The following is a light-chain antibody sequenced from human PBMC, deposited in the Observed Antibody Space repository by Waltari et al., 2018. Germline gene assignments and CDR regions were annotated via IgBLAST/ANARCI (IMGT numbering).Light chain of an antibody. J-gene: IGLJ2*01. V-gene: IGLV3-25*03. Sequence: SYELTQPPSVSVSPGQTATITCSGDLLPHQFAYWYQQRPGQAPVLLIYKDPERASGIPGRFSGSTSGTTVTLTIAGVQAEDEADYFCQSVDVTALPFGGGTRLTVL. CDR2: KDP. CDR3: QSVDVTALP. CDR1: LLPHQF.